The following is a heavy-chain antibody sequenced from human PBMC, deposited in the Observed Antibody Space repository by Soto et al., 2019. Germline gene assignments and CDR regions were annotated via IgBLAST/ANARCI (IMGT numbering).Heavy chain of an antibody. V-gene: IGHV1-69*12. Sequence: QVQLVQSGAEVKKPGSSVKVSCKASGGTFSSYAISWVRQAPGQGLEWMGGIIPIFGTANYAQKFQGRVTIPADESTSTAYRELSSLRSEDTAVYYCARVWTTYYYDSSGYYSDYWGQGTLVTVSS. CDR3: ARVWTTYYYDSSGYYSDY. CDR1: GGTFSSYA. J-gene: IGHJ4*02. D-gene: IGHD3-22*01. CDR2: IIPIFGTA.